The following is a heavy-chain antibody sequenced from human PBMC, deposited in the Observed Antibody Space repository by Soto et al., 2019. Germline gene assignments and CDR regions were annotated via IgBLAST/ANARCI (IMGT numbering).Heavy chain of an antibody. CDR1: GFTFSSYA. V-gene: IGHV3-33*01. Sequence: GGSLRLSCAASGFTFSSYAIHWVRQAPGKGLEWVAIIWFDGSNKYYADSVKGRFSISRDNSKNTLFLQMDSLRAEDTAVYYCARGQLPAATTYFDFWGQGTLVTVSA. J-gene: IGHJ4*02. CDR2: IWFDGSNK. CDR3: ARGQLPAATTYFDF. D-gene: IGHD2-15*01.